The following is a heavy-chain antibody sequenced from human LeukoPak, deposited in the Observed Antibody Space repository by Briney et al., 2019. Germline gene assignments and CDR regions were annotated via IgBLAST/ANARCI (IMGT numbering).Heavy chain of an antibody. CDR2: ISSNGSTI. J-gene: IGHJ6*02. V-gene: IGHV3-48*03. CDR1: GFIFSSYE. Sequence: PGGSLRLSCAASGFIFSSYEMNWVRQAPGKGLEWVSYISSNGSTIYYADSVKGRFTISRDNAKNSLYLQMNSLRAEDTAVYYCARSPGMDVWGQGTTATVSS. CDR3: ARSPGMDV.